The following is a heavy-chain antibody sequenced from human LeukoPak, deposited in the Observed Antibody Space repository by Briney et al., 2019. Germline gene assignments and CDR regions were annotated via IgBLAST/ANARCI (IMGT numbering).Heavy chain of an antibody. CDR1: GYTFTGYY. CDR2: INPNSGGT. D-gene: IGHD3-22*01. J-gene: IGHJ3*02. Sequence: ASVKVSCKASGYTFTGYYMHWVRQAPGQGLEWMGWINPNSGGTNYAQKFQGRVTLTRDTSTSTVYMNVSNLRSEDTAVYYCARESLGSYKTVVIVARGHDAFDMWGQGTMVTVSS. CDR3: ARESLGSYKTVVIVARGHDAFDM. V-gene: IGHV1-2*02.